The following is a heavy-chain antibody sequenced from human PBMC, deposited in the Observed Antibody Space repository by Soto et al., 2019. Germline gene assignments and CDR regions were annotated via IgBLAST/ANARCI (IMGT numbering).Heavy chain of an antibody. CDR1: GFTFSSYA. D-gene: IGHD6-19*01. Sequence: QVQLVESGGGVVQPGRSLRLSCAASGFTFSSYAMHWVRQAPGKGLEWVAVISDDGSNKYYAESVKGRFTISRDNSKNTLYLQMNSLRAEDTAVYYCAGKLSGWYYFDYWGQGTLVTVSS. CDR2: ISDDGSNK. V-gene: IGHV3-30-3*01. CDR3: AGKLSGWYYFDY. J-gene: IGHJ4*02.